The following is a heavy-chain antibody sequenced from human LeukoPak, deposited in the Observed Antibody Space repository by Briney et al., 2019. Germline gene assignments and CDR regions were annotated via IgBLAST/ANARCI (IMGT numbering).Heavy chain of an antibody. Sequence: SEKVSCKASGFTFTSSAVQWVRQARGQRLEWIGWIVVGSGNTNYAQKFQARITMTRNTSASTAYMELSSLTSEDTAVYYCARGGSFGLKANLDSWGQGTLVTVSS. D-gene: IGHD3/OR15-3a*01. J-gene: IGHJ4*02. CDR1: GFTFTSSA. V-gene: IGHV1-58*01. CDR3: ARGGSFGLKANLDS. CDR2: IVVGSGNT.